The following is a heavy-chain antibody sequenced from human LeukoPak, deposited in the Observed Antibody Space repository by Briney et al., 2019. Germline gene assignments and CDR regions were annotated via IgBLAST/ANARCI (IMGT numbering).Heavy chain of an antibody. CDR1: GFTFGDYA. Sequence: GRSLRLSCKASGFTFGDYAMSWVRQAPGKGLEWVGFIRSKAYGGTTEYAASVKGRFTMSRDDSKSIAYLQMNSLKTEDTAVYYCSRDCGRSSSVYYFDYWGQGTLVTVSS. J-gene: IGHJ4*02. V-gene: IGHV3-49*04. D-gene: IGHD6-6*01. CDR3: SRDCGRSSSVYYFDY. CDR2: IRSKAYGGTT.